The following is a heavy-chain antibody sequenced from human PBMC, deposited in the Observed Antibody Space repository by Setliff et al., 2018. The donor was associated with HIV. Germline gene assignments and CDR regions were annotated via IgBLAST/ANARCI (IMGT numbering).Heavy chain of an antibody. V-gene: IGHV1-8*02. Sequence: WASVKVSCKTSGDTFTSYDINWVRQAAGHGLEWMGWMTPYSGNTGYAQKFQGRVSMTRNTSISTAYMELSSLRSEDTAVYYCARDRGVYCISSSCYSPVDAFDIWGQGTMVTVSS. J-gene: IGHJ3*02. D-gene: IGHD2-2*01. CDR3: ARDRGVYCISSSCYSPVDAFDI. CDR1: GDTFTSYD. CDR2: MTPYSGNT.